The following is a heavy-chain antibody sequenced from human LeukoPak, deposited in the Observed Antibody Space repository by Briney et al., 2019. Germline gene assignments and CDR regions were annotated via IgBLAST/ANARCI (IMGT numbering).Heavy chain of an antibody. CDR2: IYHSGST. Sequence: SETLSLTCTVSGYSISSGYYWGWIRQPPGKGLEWIGSIYHSGSTYYNPSLKSRVTISVVTSKNQLSLKLNSVTAADTAVYYCAGISRNGYNSLDFWGQGTLVTVSS. CDR1: GYSISSGYY. D-gene: IGHD5-24*01. V-gene: IGHV4-38-2*02. J-gene: IGHJ4*02. CDR3: AGISRNGYNSLDF.